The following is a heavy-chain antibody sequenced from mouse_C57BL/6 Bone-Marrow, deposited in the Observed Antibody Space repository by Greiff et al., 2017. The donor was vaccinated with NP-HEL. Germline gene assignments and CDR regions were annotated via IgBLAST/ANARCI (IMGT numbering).Heavy chain of an antibody. V-gene: IGHV5-17*01. CDR1: GFTFSDYG. CDR2: ISSGSSTI. Sequence: EVQLVESGGGLVKPGGSLKLSCAASGFTFSDYGMHWVRQAPEKGLEWVAYISSGSSTIYYADTVKGRFTISRDNAKNTLFLQMTSLRSEDTAMYYCARAYDYDWNYAMDYWGQGTSVTVSS. CDR3: ARAYDYDWNYAMDY. D-gene: IGHD2-4*01. J-gene: IGHJ4*01.